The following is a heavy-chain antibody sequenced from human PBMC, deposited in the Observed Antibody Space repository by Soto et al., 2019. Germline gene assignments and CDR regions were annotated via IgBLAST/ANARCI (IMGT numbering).Heavy chain of an antibody. CDR2: IIPIFGTA. V-gene: IGHV1-69*13. D-gene: IGHD3-10*01. Sequence: SVKVACKASGGTFSSDAISWVRQAPGQGLEWMGGIIPIFGTANYAQKFQGRVTMTADESTRTAYMELTSLRSEDTAVYYCARETIGYYYGSASLSPSGRMNGMDVRRQGTPVTVSS. CDR1: GGTFSSDA. CDR3: ARETIGYYYGSASLSPSGRMNGMDV. J-gene: IGHJ6*02.